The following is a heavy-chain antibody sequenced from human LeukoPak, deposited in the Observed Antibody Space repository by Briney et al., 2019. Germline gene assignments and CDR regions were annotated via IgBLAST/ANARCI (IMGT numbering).Heavy chain of an antibody. CDR2: IYYSGST. D-gene: IGHD2-2*01. V-gene: IGHV4-59*01. Sequence: SETLSLTCTVSGGSISSYYRSWIRQPPGKGLEWIGYIYYSGSTNYNPSLKSRVTISVDTSKNQFSLKLSSVTTADTAVYYCARGYCSSNTCYAGWFDPWGQGTLVTVSS. CDR3: ARGYCSSNTCYAGWFDP. CDR1: GGSISSYY. J-gene: IGHJ5*02.